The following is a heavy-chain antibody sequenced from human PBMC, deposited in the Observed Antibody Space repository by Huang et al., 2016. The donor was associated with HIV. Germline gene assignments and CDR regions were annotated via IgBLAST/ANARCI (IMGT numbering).Heavy chain of an antibody. D-gene: IGHD3-10*01. CDR1: GYTFTNYD. V-gene: IGHV1-8*01. CDR2: MNPKRGKG. J-gene: IGHJ3*01. Sequence: QIQLAQSGAEVKKPGASVKVSCKASGYTFTNYDINWVRKASGQGLEWRGWMNPKRGKGGYTKKFQGRVAILRNSSINTSYLEVTSLTSEDTAVYYCARGFGINYNHEAFDVWGQGTMVTVSS. CDR3: ARGFGINYNHEAFDV.